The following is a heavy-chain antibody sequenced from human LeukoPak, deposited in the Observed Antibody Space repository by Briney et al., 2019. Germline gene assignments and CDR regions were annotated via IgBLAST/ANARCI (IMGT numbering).Heavy chain of an antibody. J-gene: IGHJ3*02. CDR2: ISSSGSNI. Sequence: PGGSLRLSCAASEFTFSNYEMNRVRQAPGKGLEWVSYISSSGSNIYYADFVRGRFTISRDNAKKSLYLQMNSLRAEDTAVYYCAREGDECSGGTCYQTDAFDIWGQGTMVTVSS. CDR1: EFTFSNYE. V-gene: IGHV3-48*03. D-gene: IGHD2-15*01. CDR3: AREGDECSGGTCYQTDAFDI.